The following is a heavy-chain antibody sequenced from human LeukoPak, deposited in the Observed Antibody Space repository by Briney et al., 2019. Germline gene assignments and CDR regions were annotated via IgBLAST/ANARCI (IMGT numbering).Heavy chain of an antibody. CDR1: GYTFTDYY. Sequence: ASVKVLCKASGYTFTDYYIHGVRQARGQGLEWMGWINPKSGGTKYAQKFQGRVTMTRDTSISTAYMEMSRLRSDDTAVYYCARDLYFDYWGQGTLVTVSS. V-gene: IGHV1-2*02. CDR2: INPKSGGT. J-gene: IGHJ4*02. CDR3: ARDLYFDY.